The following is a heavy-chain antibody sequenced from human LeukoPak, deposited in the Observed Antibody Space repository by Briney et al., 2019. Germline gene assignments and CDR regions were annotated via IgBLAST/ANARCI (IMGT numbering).Heavy chain of an antibody. J-gene: IGHJ4*02. V-gene: IGHV4-30-4*07. CDR1: GGSISSGGYS. CDR3: ARGVIAAGGNDFDY. Sequence: PSETLSLTCAVSGGSISSGGYSWSWIRQPPGKGLEWIGYIYYSGTTYYNPSLKSRVTISVDTSKNQFSLKLSSVTAADTAVYYCARGVIAAGGNDFDYWGQGTLVTVSS. D-gene: IGHD6-13*01. CDR2: IYYSGTT.